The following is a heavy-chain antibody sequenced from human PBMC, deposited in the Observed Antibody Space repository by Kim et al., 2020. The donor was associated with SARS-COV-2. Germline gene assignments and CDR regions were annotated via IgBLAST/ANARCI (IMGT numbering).Heavy chain of an antibody. CDR3: ASLLRLP. CDR2: SSSTI. D-gene: IGHD1-26*01. V-gene: IGHV3-48*01. Sequence: SSSTIYYADSVKGRLTISRDNAKNSLYLQMNSLRAEDTAVYYCASLLRLPWGQGTLVTVSS. J-gene: IGHJ5*02.